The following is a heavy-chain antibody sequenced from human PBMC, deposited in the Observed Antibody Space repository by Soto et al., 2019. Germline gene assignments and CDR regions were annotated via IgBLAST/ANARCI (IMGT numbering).Heavy chain of an antibody. V-gene: IGHV1-18*01. J-gene: IGHJ6*02. CDR2: ISGYNGNT. CDR1: GYSFTTYG. Sequence: QVQLVQSRGEVKKPGASVKVSCKTSGYSFTTYGISWVRQAPGQGLEWMGWISGYNGNTNYAQKLQGRVTMTTDTSTSTADMELRSLRSDDTAVYYCAREGPAPYYYYGMDVWGQGSTVTVS. CDR3: AREGPAPYYYYGMDV.